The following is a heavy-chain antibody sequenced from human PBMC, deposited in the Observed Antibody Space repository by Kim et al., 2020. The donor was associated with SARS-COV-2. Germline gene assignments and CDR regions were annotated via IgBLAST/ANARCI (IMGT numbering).Heavy chain of an antibody. V-gene: IGHV1-69*13. CDR1: GGTFSNYA. Sequence: SVKVSCKASGGTFSNYAIYWVRQAPGRGLEWLGGFINMFGTGSYAPILEGRGTFTADESTTTVYMELSSLKSDDTAVYFCAGGYCSNGVCFVNHRFGLDVWGQGTSVIVSS. D-gene: IGHD2-8*01. J-gene: IGHJ6*02. CDR2: FINMFGTG. CDR3: AGGYCSNGVCFVNHRFGLDV.